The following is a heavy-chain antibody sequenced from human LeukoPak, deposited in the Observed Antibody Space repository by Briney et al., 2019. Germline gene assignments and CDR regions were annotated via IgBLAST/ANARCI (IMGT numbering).Heavy chain of an antibody. Sequence: NPSETLSLTCAVYGGSFSGYYWSWIRQPPGKGLEWIGEINHSGSTNYNPSLKSRVTISVDTSKNQFSLKLSSVTAADTAVYYCAGWGSYRYFDYWGQGTLVTVSS. J-gene: IGHJ4*02. CDR2: INHSGST. V-gene: IGHV4-34*01. CDR3: AGWGSYRYFDY. CDR1: GGSFSGYY. D-gene: IGHD3-16*02.